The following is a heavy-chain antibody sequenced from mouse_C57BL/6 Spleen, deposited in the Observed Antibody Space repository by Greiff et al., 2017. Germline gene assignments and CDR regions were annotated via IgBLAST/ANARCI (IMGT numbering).Heavy chain of an antibody. CDR2: FDPETGGT. CDR3: TRHYDYDGGFAY. Sequence: SGAELVRPGASVTLSCKASGYTFTDYEMHWVKQTPVHGLEWIGAFDPETGGTAYNQKFKGKAILTADKSSSTAYMELRSLTSEDSAVYYCTRHYDYDGGFAYWGQGTLVTVSA. V-gene: IGHV1-15*01. J-gene: IGHJ3*01. D-gene: IGHD2-4*01. CDR1: GYTFTDYE.